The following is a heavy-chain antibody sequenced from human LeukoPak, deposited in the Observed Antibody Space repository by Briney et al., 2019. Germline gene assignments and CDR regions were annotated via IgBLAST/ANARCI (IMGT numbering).Heavy chain of an antibody. Sequence: SETLSLTCTVSGGSISSYYWSWIRQPPGKGLEWIGYIYYSGSTNYNPSLKSRVTISVDTSKNQLSLKLSSVTAADTAVYYCAREKHGEFDYWGQGTLVTVSS. J-gene: IGHJ4*02. CDR2: IYYSGST. CDR3: AREKHGEFDY. V-gene: IGHV4-59*01. CDR1: GGSISSYY. D-gene: IGHD4-17*01.